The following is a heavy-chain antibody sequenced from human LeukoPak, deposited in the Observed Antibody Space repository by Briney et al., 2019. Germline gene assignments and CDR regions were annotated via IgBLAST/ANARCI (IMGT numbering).Heavy chain of an antibody. CDR2: ISGSGGST. D-gene: IGHD1-26*01. CDR1: GFTFSSYA. J-gene: IGHJ6*02. V-gene: IGHV3-23*01. CDR3: AGELLAAYYYYGMDV. Sequence: GGSLRLSRAASGFTFSSYAMSWVRQAPGKGLEWVSAISGSGGSTYYADSVKGRFTISRDNSKNTLYLQMNSLRAEDTAVYYCAGELLAAYYYYGMDVWGQGTTVTVSS.